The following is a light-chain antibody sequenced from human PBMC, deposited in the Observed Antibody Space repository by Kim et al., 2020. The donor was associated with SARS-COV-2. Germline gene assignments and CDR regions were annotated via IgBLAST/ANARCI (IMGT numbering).Light chain of an antibody. J-gene: IGKJ1*01. CDR1: QSSSSY. Sequence: ASVGDRVTITCRASQSSSSYLNWYQQKPGKAPKLLIYAASSLQSGVPSRFSGSGSGTDFTLTISSLQPEDFATYYCQQSYSTPRTFGQGTKVYIK. V-gene: IGKV1-39*01. CDR2: AAS. CDR3: QQSYSTPRT.